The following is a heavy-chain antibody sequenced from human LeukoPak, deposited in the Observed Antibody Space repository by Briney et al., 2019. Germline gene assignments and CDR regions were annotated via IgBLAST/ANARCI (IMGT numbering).Heavy chain of an antibody. CDR2: ISSSSSYI. CDR3: AREARAYCGGDCFTNYYYGMDV. V-gene: IGHV3-21*01. D-gene: IGHD2-21*02. Sequence: GGSLRLSCAASGFTFSSYSMNWVRQAPGKGLEWVSSISSSSSYIYYADPVKGRFTISRDNAKNSLYLQMNSLRAEDTAVYYCAREARAYCGGDCFTNYYYGMDVWGQGTTVTVS. CDR1: GFTFSSYS. J-gene: IGHJ6*02.